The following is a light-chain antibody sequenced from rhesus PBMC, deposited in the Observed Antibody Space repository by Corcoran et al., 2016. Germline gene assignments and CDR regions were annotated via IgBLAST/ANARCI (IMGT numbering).Light chain of an antibody. CDR2: DVS. Sequence: QSALTQPPSVSKSLGQSVTISCTGTSSDIGGYNDVSWYQQNPGTAPRLLIYDVSTRPSGVSYRFSGSKSGNTASLTISGLQADDEADDYCCAYRSGSTYIFGAGTLLTVL. V-gene: IGLV2S9*01. CDR1: SSDIGGYND. J-gene: IGLJ1*01. CDR3: CAYRSGSTYI.